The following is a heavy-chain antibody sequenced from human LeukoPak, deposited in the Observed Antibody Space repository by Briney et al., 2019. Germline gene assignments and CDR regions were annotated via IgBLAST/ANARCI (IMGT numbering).Heavy chain of an antibody. Sequence: GGSLRLSCAASGFTFDDYAMHWGRQAPGKGLEWVAVISYDGSNKYYADSVKGRFTISRDNSKNTLYLQMNSLRAEDTAVYYCAKGTIAAAATDAFDIWGQGTMVTVSS. V-gene: IGHV3-30*18. CDR2: ISYDGSNK. J-gene: IGHJ3*02. CDR3: AKGTIAAAATDAFDI. CDR1: GFTFDDYA. D-gene: IGHD6-13*01.